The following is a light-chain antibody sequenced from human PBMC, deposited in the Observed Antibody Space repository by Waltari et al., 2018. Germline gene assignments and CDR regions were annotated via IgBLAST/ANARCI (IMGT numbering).Light chain of an antibody. CDR2: DAS. Sequence: IVLIQSPATLSFSQGERATLSCRASQSVSRYLAWYQQKPGQAPRLLIYDASNRATGIPARFTGSGSGTDFTLTISGLEPEDFAVYYCQQRSTWPLTFGQGTKLEIK. CDR1: QSVSRY. CDR3: QQRSTWPLT. J-gene: IGKJ2*01. V-gene: IGKV3-11*01.